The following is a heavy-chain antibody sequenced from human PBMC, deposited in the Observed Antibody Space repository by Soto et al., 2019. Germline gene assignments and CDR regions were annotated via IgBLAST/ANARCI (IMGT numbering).Heavy chain of an antibody. CDR2: ISAYNGNT. D-gene: IGHD6-19*01. V-gene: IGHV1-18*01. CDR1: GYTFTSYG. CDR3: ARDESGQWLTTYNWFDP. J-gene: IGHJ5*02. Sequence: QVQLVQSGAEVKKPGASVKVSCKASGYTFTSYGISWVRQAPGQGLEWMGWISAYNGNTNYAQKLQGRVTMTTDTSTSTAYMELRSLRSDDTAVYYCARDESGQWLTTYNWFDPWGQGTLVTVSS.